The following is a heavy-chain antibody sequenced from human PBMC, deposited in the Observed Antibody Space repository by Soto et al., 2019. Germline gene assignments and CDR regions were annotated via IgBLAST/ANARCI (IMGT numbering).Heavy chain of an antibody. CDR1: GDSMNHNC. Sequence: SETLSLTCSIAGDSMNHNCWTWIRLSPGKGLEWIGYISNIGFTRYNPSLKSRVSISVDTSKNQFSLKLTSVTAADTAVYYCTTQGFGGLHGLVDVWGQGTTVTVSS. CDR2: ISNIGFT. V-gene: IGHV4-59*08. J-gene: IGHJ6*02. D-gene: IGHD3-10*01. CDR3: TTQGFGGLHGLVDV.